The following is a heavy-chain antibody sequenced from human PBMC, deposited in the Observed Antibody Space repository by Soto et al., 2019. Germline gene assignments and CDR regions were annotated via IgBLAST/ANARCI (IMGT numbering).Heavy chain of an antibody. D-gene: IGHD3-16*01. CDR2: ISSSSSTI. Sequence: GSLRLSCAASGFTFSSYSMNWVRQAPGKGLEWVSYISSSSSTIYYADSVKGRFTISRDNAKNSLYLQMNSLRAEDTAVYYCARDIWGWRQLSSYGMDVWGQGTTVTVSS. V-gene: IGHV3-48*01. CDR1: GFTFSSYS. J-gene: IGHJ6*02. CDR3: ARDIWGWRQLSSYGMDV.